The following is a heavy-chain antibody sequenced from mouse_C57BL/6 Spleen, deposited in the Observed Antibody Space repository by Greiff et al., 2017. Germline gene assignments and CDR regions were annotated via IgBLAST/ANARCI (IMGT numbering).Heavy chain of an antibody. V-gene: IGHV1-81*01. Sequence: QVQLQQSGAELARPGASVKLSCKASGYTFTSYGISWVKQRTGQGLEWIGEIYPRSGNTYYNEKLQGKATLTADKSSSAAYMELRSLTSEDSAVYFCARSVWLLRNFDYGGQGTTLTVSS. CDR3: ARSVWLLRNFDY. CDR2: IYPRSGNT. CDR1: GYTFTSYG. J-gene: IGHJ2*01. D-gene: IGHD2-3*01.